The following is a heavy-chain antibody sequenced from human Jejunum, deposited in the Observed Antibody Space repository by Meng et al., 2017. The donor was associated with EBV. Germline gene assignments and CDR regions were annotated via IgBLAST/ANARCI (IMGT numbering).Heavy chain of an antibody. V-gene: IGHV1-24*01. Sequence: QVHLGQSGAEVKKPGASVKVSCKVSGHTLTELSMHWVRQAPGKGLEWMGGFDFEDGETIYAQKFQGRVTMTEDTSTDTAYMELSSLRSEDTAVYYCARYFDGWNGDRFDPWGQGTLVTVSS. J-gene: IGHJ5*02. CDR1: GHTLTELS. D-gene: IGHD3-9*01. CDR3: ARYFDGWNGDRFDP. CDR2: FDFEDGET.